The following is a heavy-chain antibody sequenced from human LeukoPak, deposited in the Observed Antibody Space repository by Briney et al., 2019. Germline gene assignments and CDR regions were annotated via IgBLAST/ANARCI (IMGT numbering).Heavy chain of an antibody. CDR3: ATIEAVRFQY. CDR1: GFTFSSNW. CDR2: IKRDESEK. V-gene: IGHV3-7*01. D-gene: IGHD3-3*01. Sequence: PGGSLRLSCIDSGFTFSSNWMAWVRQAPGKGLEWVANIKRDESEKYYLGSVKGRFTISRDNTKNSLYLEMSSLRAEDTAVYYCATIEAVRFQYWGQGTLVAVSS. J-gene: IGHJ4*02.